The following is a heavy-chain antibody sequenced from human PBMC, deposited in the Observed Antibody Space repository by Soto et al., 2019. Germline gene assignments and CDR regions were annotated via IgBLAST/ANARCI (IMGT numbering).Heavy chain of an antibody. CDR1: GGSTSSDNFF. CDR3: ARVAIACPGSSCYNHYYYSLDV. CDR2: IYYRGST. V-gene: IGHV4-30-4*01. Sequence: PSETLSLTCTVSGGSTSSDNFFWSWIRQPPGEGLEWIGYIYYRGSTYYNPSLESRLTLLVDTSKNQFSLKLRSVTAADTAVYYCARVAIACPGSSCYNHYYYSLDVWGQGTTVTVSS. J-gene: IGHJ6*02. D-gene: IGHD2-2*02.